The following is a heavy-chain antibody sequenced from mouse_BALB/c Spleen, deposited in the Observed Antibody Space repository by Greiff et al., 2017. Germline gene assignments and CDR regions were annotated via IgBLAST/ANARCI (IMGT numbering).Heavy chain of an antibody. Sequence: EVMLVESGGGLVKPGGSLKLSCAASGFTFSSYGMSWVRQTPDKRLEWVATISSGGSYTYYPDSVKGRFTISRDNAKNTLYLQMSSLKSEDTAMYYCARGDGNYFDYWGQGTTLTVSS. V-gene: IGHV5-6*03. CDR3: ARGDGNYFDY. D-gene: IGHD2-1*01. CDR1: GFTFSSYG. J-gene: IGHJ2*01. CDR2: ISSGGSYT.